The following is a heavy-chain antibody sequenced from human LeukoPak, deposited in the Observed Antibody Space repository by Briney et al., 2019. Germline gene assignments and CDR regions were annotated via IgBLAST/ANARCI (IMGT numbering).Heavy chain of an antibody. CDR2: INHDEYT. CDR1: GGSFSGYY. D-gene: IGHD2-15*01. V-gene: IGHV4-34*01. J-gene: IGHJ4*02. Sequence: SETLSLTCAVYGGSFSGYYWSWIRQPPGKGLEWIGEINHDEYTNYNPSLKSRVTISVDRSKNQFSLKLDSVTAADTAVYYCARSQRHDCSGNRCYSWGFDSWGQGTLVTVSS. CDR3: ARSQRHDCSGNRCYSWGFDS.